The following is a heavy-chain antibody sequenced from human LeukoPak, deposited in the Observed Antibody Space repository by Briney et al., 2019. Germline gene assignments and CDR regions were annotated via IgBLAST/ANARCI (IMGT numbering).Heavy chain of an antibody. J-gene: IGHJ5*02. D-gene: IGHD2-2*02. V-gene: IGHV3-33*01. CDR1: GSTFHSYA. Sequence: GKSLRLSCAASGSTFHSYAMHWVRQAPGKGLEWVAVIWYDASDKYYADSVKGRFTISRDNSKNTLYLQMDSLRAEDTAVYYCARDRRVYQLLYFNWFDPWGQGTLVTVSS. CDR3: ARDRRVYQLLYFNWFDP. CDR2: IWYDASDK.